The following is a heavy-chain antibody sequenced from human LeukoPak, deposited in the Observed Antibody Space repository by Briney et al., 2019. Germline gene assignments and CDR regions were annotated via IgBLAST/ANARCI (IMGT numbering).Heavy chain of an antibody. V-gene: IGHV3-11*01. CDR2: ISSSGSTI. CDR3: ARLRYSGCYFSNY. CDR1: GFTFSDYY. D-gene: IGHD1-26*01. J-gene: IGHJ4*02. Sequence: PGGSLRLSCAASGFTFSDYYMSWIRQAPGKGLEWVSYISSSGSTIYYADSVKGRFTISRDNAKNSLYLQMNSLRAEDTAVYYCARLRYSGCYFSNYWGQGTLVTVSS.